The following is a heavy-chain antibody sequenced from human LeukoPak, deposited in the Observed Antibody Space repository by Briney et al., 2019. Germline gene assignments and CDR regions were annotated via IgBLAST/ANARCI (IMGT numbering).Heavy chain of an antibody. CDR3: ARDRSSGWSGNWFDP. CDR1: VFSFNTYE. V-gene: IGHV3-48*03. J-gene: IGHJ5*02. CDR2: ISESGSTT. Sequence: GGSLRLSCAASVFSFNTYEMSWVRQAPGKVPECVSYISESGSTTYYADSVKGLFTISRDNAKNSLYLQMNSLRVEDTAVYYCARDRSSGWSGNWFDPWGQGTLVTVSS. D-gene: IGHD6-19*01.